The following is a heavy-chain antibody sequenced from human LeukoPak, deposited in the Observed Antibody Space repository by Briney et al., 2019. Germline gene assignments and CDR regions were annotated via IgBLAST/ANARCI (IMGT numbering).Heavy chain of an antibody. J-gene: IGHJ4*02. CDR3: ARGIAVAGTWSFDY. D-gene: IGHD6-19*01. Sequence: ASVKVSCKASGYTFTGYYMHWVRQAPGQGLEWMAWINPNSGGTNYAQKFQGRVTMTRDTSISTAYMELSRLRSDDTAVYYCARGIAVAGTWSFDYWGQGTLVTVSS. CDR1: GYTFTGYY. V-gene: IGHV1-2*02. CDR2: INPNSGGT.